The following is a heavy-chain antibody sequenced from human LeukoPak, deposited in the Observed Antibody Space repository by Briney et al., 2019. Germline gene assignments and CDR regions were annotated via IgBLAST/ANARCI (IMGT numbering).Heavy chain of an antibody. V-gene: IGHV3-21*06. CDR1: GFTLTNYN. D-gene: IGHD3-10*01. CDR2: IRSDSSDT. Sequence: PGGSLRLSCEASGFTLTNYNIKWFRQAPGKGLEWVSSIRSDSSDTSYADSVKGRVTIFRDNARNRVDLEINNLRVEDTAVYYCARDRGYYGVDAFDIWGQGTMVTVSS. J-gene: IGHJ3*02. CDR3: ARDRGYYGVDAFDI.